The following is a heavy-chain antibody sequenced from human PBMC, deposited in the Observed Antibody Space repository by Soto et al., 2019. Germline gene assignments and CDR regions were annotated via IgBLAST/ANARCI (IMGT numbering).Heavy chain of an antibody. CDR3: AKDLMGYCSSTSCYSAAHYYYYGMDV. CDR1: GFTFSSYG. V-gene: IGHV3-30*18. CDR2: ISYDGSNK. Sequence: PGGSLRLSCSASGFTFSSYGMHWVRQAPGKGLEWVAVISYDGSNKYYADSVKGRFTISRDNSKNTLYLQMNSLRAEDTAVYYCAKDLMGYCSSTSCYSAAHYYYYGMDVWGQGTTVTSP. D-gene: IGHD2-2*01. J-gene: IGHJ6*02.